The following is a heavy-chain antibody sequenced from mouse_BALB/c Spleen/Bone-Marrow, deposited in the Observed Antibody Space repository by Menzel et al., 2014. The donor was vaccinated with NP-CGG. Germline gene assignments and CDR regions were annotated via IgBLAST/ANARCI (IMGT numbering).Heavy chain of an antibody. CDR1: SFSLTSYG. J-gene: IGHJ3*01. V-gene: IGHV2-2*02. CDR3: ARNNGGYYSWFAY. D-gene: IGHD2-3*01. Sequence: VKLMESGPGLVQPSQSLSITCTVSSFSLTSYGVHWVRQSPGKGLEWLGVIWSGGSTDYNAAFISRLSISKDNSKSXVFFKMNSLQANDTAIYYCARNNGGYYSWFAYWGQGTLVTVSA. CDR2: IWSGGST.